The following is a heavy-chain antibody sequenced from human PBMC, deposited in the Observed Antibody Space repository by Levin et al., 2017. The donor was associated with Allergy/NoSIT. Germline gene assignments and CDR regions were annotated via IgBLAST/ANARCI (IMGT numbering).Heavy chain of an antibody. V-gene: IGHV1-69*13. CDR2: IIPIFGTA. CDR3: ARGGSVGDFWSGYYTVDDYYYGMDV. D-gene: IGHD3-3*01. CDR1: GGTFSSYA. Sequence: SVKVSCKASGGTFSSYAISWVRQAPGQGLEWMGGIIPIFGTANYAQKFQGRVTITADESTSTAYMELSSLRSEDTAVYYCARGGSVGDFWSGYYTVDDYYYGMDVWGQGTTVTVSS. J-gene: IGHJ6*02.